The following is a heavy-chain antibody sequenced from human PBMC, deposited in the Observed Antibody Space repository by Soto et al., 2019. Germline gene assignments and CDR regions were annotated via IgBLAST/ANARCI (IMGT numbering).Heavy chain of an antibody. CDR2: IFHSGST. D-gene: IGHD5-12*01. J-gene: IGHJ4*02. V-gene: IGHV4-4*02. Sequence: PSETLSRTGALAGGTLISTNWCSGGRQTPGKGLEWVAAIFHSGSTHYNPSLKGRVTISIDKSANQFSLIMKSLTAADTAVYYCARRDIVASTKGDSWGQGTPVTVS. CDR3: ARRDIVASTKGDS. CDR1: GGTLISTNW.